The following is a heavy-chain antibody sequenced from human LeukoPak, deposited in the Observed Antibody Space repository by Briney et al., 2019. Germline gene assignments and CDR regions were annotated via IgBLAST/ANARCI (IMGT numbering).Heavy chain of an antibody. D-gene: IGHD2-8*01. J-gene: IGHJ4*02. V-gene: IGHV4-39*01. CDR1: GGSISSSSYY. CDR2: IYYSGST. CDR3: ARGEYCTNGVCSTFDY. Sequence: PSETLSLTCTVSGGSISSSSYYWGRIRQPPGKGLEWIGSIYYSGSTYYNPSLKSRVTISVDTSKNQFSLKLSSVTAADTAVYYCARGEYCTNGVCSTFDYWGQGTLVTVSS.